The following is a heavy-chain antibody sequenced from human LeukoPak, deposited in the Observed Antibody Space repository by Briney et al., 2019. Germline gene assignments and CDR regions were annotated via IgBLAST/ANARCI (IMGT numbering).Heavy chain of an antibody. CDR1: GDSISSRDYY. D-gene: IGHD3-22*01. J-gene: IGHJ4*02. V-gene: IGHV4-39*07. CDR2: VYYSGNT. CDR3: ARAAYYYDTSGYYYDY. Sequence: PSETLSLTCSVSGDSISSRDYYWGWIRQPPGQGLAWIASVYYSGNTYYNPSLKSRVTISVDTSKNQFSLKLSSVTAADTAVYYCARAAYYYDTSGYYYDYWGQGTLVTVSS.